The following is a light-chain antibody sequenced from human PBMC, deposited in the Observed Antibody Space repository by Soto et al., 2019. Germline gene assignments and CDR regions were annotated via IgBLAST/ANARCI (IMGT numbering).Light chain of an antibody. CDR3: CSYAGSFLGWV. Sequence: QSVLTQPRSVSGSPGQSVTISCTGTSSDVGGYNYVSWYQQHPGKAPKLMIYDVSKRPSGVPDRFSGSKSGNTASLTISGLQAEDEADYYCCSYAGSFLGWVFGGGTKVTVL. V-gene: IGLV2-11*01. J-gene: IGLJ3*02. CDR1: SSDVGGYNY. CDR2: DVS.